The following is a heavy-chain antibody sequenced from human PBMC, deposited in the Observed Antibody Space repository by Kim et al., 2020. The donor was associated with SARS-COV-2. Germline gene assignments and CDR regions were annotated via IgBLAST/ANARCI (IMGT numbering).Heavy chain of an antibody. D-gene: IGHD3-10*01. CDR2: IYYSGST. Sequence: SETLSLTCTVSGGSISSSSYYWGWIRQPPGKGLEWIGSIYYSGSTYYNPSLKSRVTISVDTSKNQFSLKLSSVTAADTAVHYCAGPYYYGSGSYRTDYDYGMDVWGQGNTVTVSS. CDR3: AGPYYYGSGSYRTDYDYGMDV. J-gene: IGHJ6*02. V-gene: IGHV4-39*01. CDR1: GGSISSSSYY.